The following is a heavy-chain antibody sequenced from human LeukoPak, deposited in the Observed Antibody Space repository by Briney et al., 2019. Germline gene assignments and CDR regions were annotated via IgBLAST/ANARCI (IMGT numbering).Heavy chain of an antibody. Sequence: GGSLRLSCAVSGFSFSIYEMHWVRQAPGKGLEWVSSISSSGGTTHHADSVKGRFTISRDNAQNSLYLQMSNLRADDTAVYHCATLSVASSDVDHWGQGTLVTVSS. CDR2: ISSSGGTT. CDR3: ATLSVASSDVDH. V-gene: IGHV3-48*03. CDR1: GFSFSIYE. J-gene: IGHJ5*02. D-gene: IGHD6-19*01.